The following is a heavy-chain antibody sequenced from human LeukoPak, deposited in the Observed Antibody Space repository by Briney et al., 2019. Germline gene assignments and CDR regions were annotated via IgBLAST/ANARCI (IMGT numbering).Heavy chain of an antibody. CDR2: IYYSGNT. CDR1: GFTFNTYE. CDR3: ARQSSYYIDC. V-gene: IGHV4-39*01. D-gene: IGHD6-6*01. Sequence: GSLRLSCAASGFTFNTYEMNWVRQAPGKGLEWIGSIYYSGNTYYKPSLKSRVTMSVDTSNNQFSLKLTSVTAADTAVYYCARQSSYYIDCWGQGTLVTVSS. J-gene: IGHJ4*02.